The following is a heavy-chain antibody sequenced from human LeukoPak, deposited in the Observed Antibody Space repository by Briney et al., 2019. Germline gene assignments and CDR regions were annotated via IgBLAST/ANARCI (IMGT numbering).Heavy chain of an antibody. CDR1: GGSISTYY. V-gene: IGHV4-59*01. D-gene: IGHD3-22*01. CDR3: ARRAITMIVGVAFDI. Sequence: PSGTLSLTCTVSGGSISTYYWSWIRHPPGKGLEWIGYIYYSGATNYNPSLKSRVTISVDTSKNQFSLKLSSVTAADTAVYYCARRAITMIVGVAFDIWGQGTMVTVSS. CDR2: IYYSGAT. J-gene: IGHJ3*02.